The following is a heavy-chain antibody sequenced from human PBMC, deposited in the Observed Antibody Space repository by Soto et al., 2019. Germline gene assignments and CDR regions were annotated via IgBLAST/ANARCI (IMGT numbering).Heavy chain of an antibody. V-gene: IGHV3-23*01. CDR1: GFTFSSYA. J-gene: IGHJ6*02. Sequence: PGGSLRLSCAASGFTFSSYAMNWVRQAPGKGLEWVSTISGSGGSAFYADSVKGRFTISRDNSKNTLYLQMNSLRAEDTAVYYCAKDLGGSSSYYSYYGMDVWGQGTTVTVSS. CDR2: ISGSGGSA. D-gene: IGHD6-6*01. CDR3: AKDLGGSSSYYSYYGMDV.